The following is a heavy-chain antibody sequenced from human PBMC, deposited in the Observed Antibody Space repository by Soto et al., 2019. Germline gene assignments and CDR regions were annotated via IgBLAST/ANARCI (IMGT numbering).Heavy chain of an antibody. CDR2: INPNDGTI. J-gene: IGHJ4*02. V-gene: IGHV1-46*01. Sequence: ASVKVSCKASGYTFSSYYMHWVRQAPGQGLEWMGVINPNDGTISYAQNFQGRVTMTRDTSTSTVYMELSSLRSEDTAVYYCARSPGGPMTPGDYWGQGTLVTVSS. CDR1: GYTFSSYY. CDR3: ARSPGGPMTPGDY. D-gene: IGHD3-10*01.